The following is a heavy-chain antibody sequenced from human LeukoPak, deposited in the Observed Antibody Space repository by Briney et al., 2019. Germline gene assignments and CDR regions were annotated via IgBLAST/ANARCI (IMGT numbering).Heavy chain of an antibody. D-gene: IGHD4-17*01. J-gene: IGHJ4*02. Sequence: APVKVSCKASGYTFTGYYMHWVRQAPGQGLEWVGWINPNSGGTNYAEKFQGRVTMTRDTSISTAYMQLSRLRSDDTAVYYCARDTGHRLDYWGQGTLVTVSS. CDR1: GYTFTGYY. CDR3: ARDTGHRLDY. V-gene: IGHV1-2*02. CDR2: INPNSGGT.